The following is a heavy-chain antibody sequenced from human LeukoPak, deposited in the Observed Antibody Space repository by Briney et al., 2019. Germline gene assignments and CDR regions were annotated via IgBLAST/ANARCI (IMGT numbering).Heavy chain of an antibody. CDR2: INWSGGST. CDR1: GFNFDEYG. Sequence: GGSLRLSCGVSGFNFDEYGMSWVRQVPGEGLEWVSGINWSGGSTHYADSVKGRFTISRDNAKNSLYLEMDTLRVEDTALYYCARAVDTSMAYYFDYWGQGTLVTVSS. D-gene: IGHD5-18*01. CDR3: ARAVDTSMAYYFDY. V-gene: IGHV3-20*04. J-gene: IGHJ4*02.